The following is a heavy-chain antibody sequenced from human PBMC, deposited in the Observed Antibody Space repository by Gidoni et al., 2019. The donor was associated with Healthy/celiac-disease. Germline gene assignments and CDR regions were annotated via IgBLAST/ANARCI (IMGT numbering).Heavy chain of an antibody. J-gene: IGHJ4*02. V-gene: IGHV3-23*01. CDR3: ANLYVQWLVDTVVTPFDY. CDR1: GFTFSSSA. D-gene: IGHD6-19*01. CDR2: ISGSGGST. Sequence: EVQLLESGGGLVQPGGSLRLSCAASGFTFSSSAMSWVRQAPGKGVEWVSAISGSGGSTYYADSVKGRFTISRDNSKNTLYLQMNSLRAEDTAVYYCANLYVQWLVDTVVTPFDYWGQGTLVTVSS.